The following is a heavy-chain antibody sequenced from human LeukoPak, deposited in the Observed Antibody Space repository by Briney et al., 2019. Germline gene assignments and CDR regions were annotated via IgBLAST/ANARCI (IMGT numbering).Heavy chain of an antibody. CDR1: GDSITTEHYW. Sequence: PSETLSLTCDVSGDSITTEHYWWGWLRQPPGKGLEWIAIIFYTGKIHDNPSLRNRISVSVDTSKDQFSLRLSAVTAADTAVYYCARQLGVGVWVLDRWGQGTLVTVSS. CDR2: IFYTGKI. CDR3: ARQLGVGVWVLDR. J-gene: IGHJ4*02. V-gene: IGHV4-39*01. D-gene: IGHD3-16*01.